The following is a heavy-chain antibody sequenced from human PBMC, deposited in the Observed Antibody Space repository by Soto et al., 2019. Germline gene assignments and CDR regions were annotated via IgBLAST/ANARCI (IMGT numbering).Heavy chain of an antibody. D-gene: IGHD6-19*01. CDR1: GFTFSSYA. CDR2: ITGSGGST. V-gene: IGHV3-23*01. CDR3: AKGLRAYISGSYDQ. Sequence: PGGSLRLSCAASGFTFSSYAMNWVRQAPGKGLEWVSGITGSGGSTYYADSVKGRFTISRDNSKNTLYLQMNSLRAEDTAVYYCAKGLRAYISGSYDQWGQGTLVTVSS. J-gene: IGHJ4*02.